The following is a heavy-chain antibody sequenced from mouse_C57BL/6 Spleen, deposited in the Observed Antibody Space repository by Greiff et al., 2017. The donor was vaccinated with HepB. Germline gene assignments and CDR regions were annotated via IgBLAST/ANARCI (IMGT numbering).Heavy chain of an antibody. CDR3: AIGPPGYSNYDFFAY. J-gene: IGHJ3*01. Sequence: QVQLQQPGAELVKPGASVMVSCKASGYTFTSYWMHWVKQRPGQGLEWIGRIHPSDSDTNYNQKFKGKATLTVDKSSSTAYMQLSSLTSEDSAVYYCAIGPPGYSNYDFFAYWGQGTLVTVSA. V-gene: IGHV1-74*01. D-gene: IGHD2-5*01. CDR1: GYTFTSYW. CDR2: IHPSDSDT.